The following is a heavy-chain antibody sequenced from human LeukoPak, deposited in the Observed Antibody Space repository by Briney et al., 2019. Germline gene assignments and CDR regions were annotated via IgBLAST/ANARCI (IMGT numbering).Heavy chain of an antibody. D-gene: IGHD6-13*01. Sequence: GGSLRLSCAASGFTFSDYYMGWIRQAPGKGLEWVSYISSSSSYTNYADSVKGRFTISRDNAKNSLYLQMNSLRAEDTAVYYCARYGSSWYYYYYGMDVWGQGTTVTVSS. CDR3: ARYGSSWYYYYYGMDV. CDR1: GFTFSDYY. CDR2: ISSSSSYT. J-gene: IGHJ6*02. V-gene: IGHV3-11*06.